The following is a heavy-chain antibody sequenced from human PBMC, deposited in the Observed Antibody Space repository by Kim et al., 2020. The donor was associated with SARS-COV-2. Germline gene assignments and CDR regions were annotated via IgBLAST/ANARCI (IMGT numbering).Heavy chain of an antibody. Sequence: GGSLRLSCAASGFTFDDYAMHWVRQAPGKSLEWVSGISWNSGSIGYADSVKGRFTISRDNAKNSLYLQMNSLRAEDTALYYCAKDAGYSSSWYGILYYG. D-gene: IGHD6-13*01. CDR2: ISWNSGSI. J-gene: IGHJ6*01. CDR1: GFTFDDYA. CDR3: AKDAGYSSSWYGILYYG. V-gene: IGHV3-9*01.